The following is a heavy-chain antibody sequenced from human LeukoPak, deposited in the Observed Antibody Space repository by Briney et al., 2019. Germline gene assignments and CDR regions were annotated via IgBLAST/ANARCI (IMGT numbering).Heavy chain of an antibody. Sequence: GSLRLSCAASGFTVSSNYMSWVRQPPGKGLEWLGEINHSGSTNYNPSLKSRVTISVDTSKNQFSLKLTSVTAADTAVYYCGSLWPGDWGQGTLVTVSS. J-gene: IGHJ4*02. V-gene: IGHV4-34*01. CDR1: GFTVSSNY. CDR2: INHSGST. CDR3: GSLWPGD. D-gene: IGHD2/OR15-2a*01.